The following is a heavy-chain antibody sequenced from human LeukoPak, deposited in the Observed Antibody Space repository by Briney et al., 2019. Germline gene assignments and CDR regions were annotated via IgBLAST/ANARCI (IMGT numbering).Heavy chain of an antibody. CDR3: ARRTGDRWAFDI. CDR1: GGSISSGGYY. CDR2: IYYSGST. D-gene: IGHD7-27*01. Sequence: SETLSLTCTVSGGSISSGGYYWSWIRQHPGKGLEWIGYIYYSGSTYYNPSLKSRVTISVDTSKNQFSLKLSSVTAADTAVYYCARRTGDRWAFDIWGQGTMVTVSS. J-gene: IGHJ3*02. V-gene: IGHV4-31*03.